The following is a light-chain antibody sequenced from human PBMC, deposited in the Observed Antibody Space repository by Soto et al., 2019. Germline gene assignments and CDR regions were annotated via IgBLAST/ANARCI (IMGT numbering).Light chain of an antibody. CDR2: GAS. J-gene: IGKJ5*01. CDR3: QQYTDWPIT. CDR1: KSVSSN. V-gene: IGKV3-15*01. Sequence: TQSRATLSVSLGDRATLSCRASKSVSSNLAWYQQKPGQAPRLLIYGASTRATGIPASFSGSGSGTEFTLTISSLRSEDFAVYYCQQYTDWPITYGQGTRLEIK.